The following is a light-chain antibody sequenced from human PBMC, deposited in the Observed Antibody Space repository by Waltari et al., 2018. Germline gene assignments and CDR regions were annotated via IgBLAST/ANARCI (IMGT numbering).Light chain of an antibody. Sequence: EIVMTQSPATLSVSPGERATLSCRASQSVSSNLAWYQQKPGQAPRLLIYGASTRATGIPAWVSGSGSGTEFTLTISSLQSEDFAVYYCQQYNNWPPYTFGQGTKLEIK. CDR2: GAS. V-gene: IGKV3-15*01. CDR1: QSVSSN. J-gene: IGKJ2*01. CDR3: QQYNNWPPYT.